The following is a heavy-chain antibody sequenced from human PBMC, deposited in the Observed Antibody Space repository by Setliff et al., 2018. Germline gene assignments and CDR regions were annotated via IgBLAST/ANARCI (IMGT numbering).Heavy chain of an antibody. V-gene: IGHV4-59*11. CDR1: GGSISSHY. J-gene: IGHJ4*02. Sequence: SETLSLTCTVSGGSISSHYWSWIRQLPGKGLEWIGSIYYSGSTNYNPSLKSRVTISVDTSTNQFSLKLSSVTAADTAVYYCARLGGYGDYRTYYFDYWGQGTLVTVSS. CDR3: ARLGGYGDYRTYYFDY. D-gene: IGHD4-17*01. CDR2: IYYSGST.